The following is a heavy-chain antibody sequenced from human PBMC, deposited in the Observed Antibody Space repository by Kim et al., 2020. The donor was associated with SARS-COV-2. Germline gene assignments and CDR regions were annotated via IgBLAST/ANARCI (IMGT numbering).Heavy chain of an antibody. V-gene: IGHV1-18*04. CDR3: AREAYGDVYFYY. J-gene: IGHJ4*02. CDR2: ISARDGNT. D-gene: IGHD4-17*01. CDR1: GYMFTSYG. Sequence: ASVKVSCKACGYMFTSYGFSWVRQAPGQGLEWLGWISARDGNTKYGQKVQGRVIMTTDTSTNTAYMELWSLRPDDTAMYYCAREAYGDVYFYYWGQGTLV.